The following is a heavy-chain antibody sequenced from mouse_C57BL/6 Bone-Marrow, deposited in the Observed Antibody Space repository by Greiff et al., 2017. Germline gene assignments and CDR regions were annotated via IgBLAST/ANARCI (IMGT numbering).Heavy chain of an antibody. J-gene: IGHJ1*03. D-gene: IGHD2-5*01. CDR1: GYTFTSYW. V-gene: IGHV1-55*01. CDR3: ARPYYSNFWSFDF. Sequence: QVQLQQPGAELVKPGASVKMSCKASGYTFTSYWITWVKQRPGQGLEWIGDIYPGSGSTTYNEKFKSKATLTVDKSSSTAYMQLSSLTSEDSAVYYCARPYYSNFWSFDFWGTGTTVTVSS. CDR2: IYPGSGST.